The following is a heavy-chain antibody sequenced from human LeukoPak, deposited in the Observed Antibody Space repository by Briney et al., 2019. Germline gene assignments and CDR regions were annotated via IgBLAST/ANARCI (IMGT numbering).Heavy chain of an antibody. V-gene: IGHV4-61*05. J-gene: IGHJ4*02. CDR1: GGSISSSTYF. CDR3: ARDRGTWNDDGFDY. CDR2: IYISGST. Sequence: SETLSLTCTVSGGSISSSTYFWAWIRQPPGKGLEWIGRIYISGSTNYNPSLKSRVTMSVDTSKNQFSLKLSSVTAADTAVYYCARDRGTWNDDGFDYWGQGTLVTVSS. D-gene: IGHD1-1*01.